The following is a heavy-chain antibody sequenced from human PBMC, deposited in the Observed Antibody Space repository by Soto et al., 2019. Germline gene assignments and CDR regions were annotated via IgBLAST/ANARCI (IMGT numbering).Heavy chain of an antibody. CDR2: ISGSGGST. D-gene: IGHD3-10*01. CDR1: GITFSSNA. J-gene: IGHJ4*02. CDR3: AKKWYGSGNYYSKDLFEY. V-gene: IGHV3-23*01. Sequence: EAQLLESGGGLIQPGGSLRLSCAVSGITFSSNAMSWVRQAPGKGLEWVSAISGSGGSTDYAESVKGRFTISRDNSKNTLYLQMNSLRAEDTAVYYCAKKWYGSGNYYSKDLFEYWGQGTLVTVSS.